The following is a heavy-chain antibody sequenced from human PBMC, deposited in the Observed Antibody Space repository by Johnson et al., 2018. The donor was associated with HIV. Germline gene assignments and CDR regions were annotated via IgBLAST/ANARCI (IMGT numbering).Heavy chain of an antibody. V-gene: IGHV3-30*03. J-gene: IGHJ3*02. D-gene: IGHD5-24*01. Sequence: QVQLVESGGGVVQPGRSLRLSCAASGFTFSNHDIDWVRQAPGKGLEWVGHISYDGNNKYYGDSVKGRFTISRDNSKNTLDLQMNNLRTEDSGVYYCAREADPTNAFDIWGQGTMVTVSS. CDR3: AREADPTNAFDI. CDR2: ISYDGNNK. CDR1: GFTFSNHD.